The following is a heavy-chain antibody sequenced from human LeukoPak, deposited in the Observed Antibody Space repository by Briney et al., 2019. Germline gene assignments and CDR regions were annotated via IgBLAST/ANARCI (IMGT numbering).Heavy chain of an antibody. D-gene: IGHD3-9*01. Sequence: SETLSLTCTVSGYSISSGYYWGWIRQPTGKGLGWIGSIYHSGSTYYNPSIKSRVTISVDTSKNQFSLKLSSVTAADTAVYYCARVQYYDILTGYYYFDYWGQGTLVTVSS. J-gene: IGHJ4*02. CDR1: GYSISSGYY. CDR2: IYHSGST. V-gene: IGHV4-38-2*02. CDR3: ARVQYYDILTGYYYFDY.